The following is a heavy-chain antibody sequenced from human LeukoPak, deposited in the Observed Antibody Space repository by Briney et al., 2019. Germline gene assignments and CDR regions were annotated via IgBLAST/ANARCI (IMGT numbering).Heavy chain of an antibody. D-gene: IGHD3-10*01. CDR3: ARETMVRGVIITDWFDP. CDR1: GGSISSGSYY. CDR2: IYTSGST. Sequence: PSETLSLTCTVSGGSISSGSYYWSWIRQPAGTGLEWIGRIYTSGSTNYNPSLKSRVTISVDTSKNQFSLKLSSVTAADTAVYYCARETMVRGVIITDWFDPWGQGTLVTVSS. J-gene: IGHJ5*02. V-gene: IGHV4-61*02.